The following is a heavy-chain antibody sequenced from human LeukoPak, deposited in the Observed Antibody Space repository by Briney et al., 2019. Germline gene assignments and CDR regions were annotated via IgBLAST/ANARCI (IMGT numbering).Heavy chain of an antibody. Sequence: SETLSLTCAVYGWSFSAYYWSWIRQPPGKGLEWVGEINHSGSNNYNPSLKSRVTISIDTSKNQFSLEMSSVTAADTAVYYCARGRGARSSRWYNWFDPWGQGTLVTVSS. CDR3: ARGRGARSSRWYNWFDP. J-gene: IGHJ5*02. D-gene: IGHD6-13*01. V-gene: IGHV4-34*01. CDR2: INHSGSN. CDR1: GWSFSAYY.